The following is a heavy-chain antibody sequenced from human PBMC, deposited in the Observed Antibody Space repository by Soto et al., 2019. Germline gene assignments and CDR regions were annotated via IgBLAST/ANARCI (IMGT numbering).Heavy chain of an antibody. V-gene: IGHV3-13*01. CDR3: ARSVDSLEGYYYMDV. D-gene: IGHD2-21*02. Sequence: EVQLVESGGGLVQPGGSLRLSCAASGFTFSSYDMHWVRQATGKGLEWVSAIGTAGDTYYPGSVKGRFTISRENAKNSLYLQMNSLRAGDTAVYYCARSVDSLEGYYYMDVWGKGTTVTVSS. CDR2: IGTAGDT. J-gene: IGHJ6*03. CDR1: GFTFSSYD.